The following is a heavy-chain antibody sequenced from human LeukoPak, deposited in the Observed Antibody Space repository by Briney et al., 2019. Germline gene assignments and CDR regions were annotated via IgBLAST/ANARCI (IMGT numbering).Heavy chain of an antibody. CDR3: ARDKSHTMVRGVNWFDP. J-gene: IGHJ5*02. CDR2: IYHSGST. CDR1: GCSISSSNL. V-gene: IGHV4-4*02. Sequence: SGTLSLTCAVSGCSISSSNLWSWVRQPPGKGLEWIGEIYHSGSTNYKPSLKSRVTISVDKSKNQFSLKLSSVTAADTAVYYCARDKSHTMVRGVNWFDPWGQGTLVTVSS. D-gene: IGHD3-10*01.